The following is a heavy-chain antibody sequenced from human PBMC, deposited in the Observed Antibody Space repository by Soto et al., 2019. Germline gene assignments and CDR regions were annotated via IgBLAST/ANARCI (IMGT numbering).Heavy chain of an antibody. D-gene: IGHD6-19*01. V-gene: IGHV3-9*01. J-gene: IGHJ5*02. CDR2: INWSSGSV. CDR3: AEGRIALAVVSSRFDP. Sequence: EVQLVESGGGLVQPGRSLRLSCAAFGFTFEDSAMHWIRQTPGKGLEWVAGINWSSGSVGYADSVKGRFTISRDNANNTLFLQMDSLRAEDAALYYGAEGRIALAVVSSRFDPWGQGTLVSVSS. CDR1: GFTFEDSA.